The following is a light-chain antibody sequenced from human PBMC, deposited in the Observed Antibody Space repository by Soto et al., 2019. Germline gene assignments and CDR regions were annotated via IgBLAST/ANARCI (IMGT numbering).Light chain of an antibody. CDR2: GAS. Sequence: EIVLTQSPGTLSVSPGERATLSCRASQSVSSNLAWYQQKPGQAPRLLIYGASTRATGIPARFSGSGSGTEFTLTISSLQSEDFAVYYCQQYNNWPFTFGPGTKVDFK. J-gene: IGKJ3*01. V-gene: IGKV3-15*01. CDR1: QSVSSN. CDR3: QQYNNWPFT.